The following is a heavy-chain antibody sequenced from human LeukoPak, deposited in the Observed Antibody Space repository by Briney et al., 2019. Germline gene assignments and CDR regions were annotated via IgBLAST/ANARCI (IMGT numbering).Heavy chain of an antibody. Sequence: SEALSLTCTVSGGSISSYYWSWIRQPPGKGLEWIGYIYYSGSTNYNPSLKSRVTISLDTSKNQFSLNLRSVTAADTAVYYCSTGMLRGLAPVFLDYWGQGTLVTVSS. J-gene: IGHJ4*02. CDR2: IYYSGST. V-gene: IGHV4-59*12. CDR1: GGSISSYY. D-gene: IGHD3-10*01. CDR3: STGMLRGLAPVFLDY.